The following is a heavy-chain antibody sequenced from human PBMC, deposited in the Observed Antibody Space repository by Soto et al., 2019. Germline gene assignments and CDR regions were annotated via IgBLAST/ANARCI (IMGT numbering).Heavy chain of an antibody. Sequence: QVQLQESGPGLVKPSQTLSLTCNVSGGPSNSPDYYWSWIRQSLGQGLEWIGYLYFNGGTKYNPSLRTPVSMSLDTSKKNFSLKMRSETAADTAVYYCARGISKYSSWYEPHTWFDAWGQGALVTVSS. J-gene: IGHJ5*02. V-gene: IGHV4-30-4*01. D-gene: IGHD6-13*01. CDR3: ARGISKYSSWYEPHTWFDA. CDR2: LYFNGGT. CDR1: GGPSNSPDYY.